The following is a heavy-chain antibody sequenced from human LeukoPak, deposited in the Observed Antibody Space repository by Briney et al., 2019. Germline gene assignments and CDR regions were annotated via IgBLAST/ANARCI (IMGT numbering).Heavy chain of an antibody. CDR2: FKPSNGDT. CDR3: AREDSSGWSNWFAP. D-gene: IGHD6-19*01. CDR1: GYTFTSYG. Sequence: ASVKVSCKASGYTFTSYGISWVRQAPGQGLEWVGWFKPSNGDTNNAQKFRGRVTITTDESTSTAYMELSSLRSEDTAVYHCAREDSSGWSNWFAPWGQGTLVTVSS. V-gene: IGHV1-18*01. J-gene: IGHJ5*02.